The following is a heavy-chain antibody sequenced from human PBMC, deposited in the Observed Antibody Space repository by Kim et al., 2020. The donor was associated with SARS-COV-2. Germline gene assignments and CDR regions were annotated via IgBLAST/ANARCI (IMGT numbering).Heavy chain of an antibody. Sequence: GGSLRLSCAASGFTFSSYGMHWVRQAPGKGLEWVAVISYDGSNKYYADSVKGRFTISRDNSKNTLYLQMNSLRAEDTAVYYCAKDFWHSRSSGFDYCGQG. J-gene: IGHJ4*02. CDR1: GFTFSSYG. CDR3: AKDFWHSRSSGFDY. D-gene: IGHD6-6*01. V-gene: IGHV3-30*18. CDR2: ISYDGSNK.